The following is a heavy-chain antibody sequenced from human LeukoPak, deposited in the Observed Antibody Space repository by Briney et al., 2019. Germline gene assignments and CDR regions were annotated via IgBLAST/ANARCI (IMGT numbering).Heavy chain of an antibody. J-gene: IGHJ4*02. V-gene: IGHV1-8*01. D-gene: IGHD5-12*01. CDR1: GYTFTSYD. CDR3: ARAPATYVDLDY. Sequence: ASVKVSCKASGYTFTSYDINLVRQATGQGLEWMGWMNPNSGNTGYAQKFQGRVTMTKNTTISTAYMELSSLRSEDTAVYYCARAPATYVDLDYWGQGTLVTVSP. CDR2: MNPNSGNT.